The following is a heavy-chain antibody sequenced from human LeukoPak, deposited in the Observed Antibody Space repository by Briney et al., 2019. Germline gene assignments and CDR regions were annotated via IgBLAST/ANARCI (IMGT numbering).Heavy chain of an antibody. CDR2: IYYSGSS. Sequence: SETLSLTCTVSGGSISSNYWSWIRQPPGKGLEWIGYIYYSGSSSYNPSLKSRVTISVDTSKNQFSLKVSSVTAADTAVYYCARNARYNWFDPWGQGTLVTVSS. CDR3: ARNARYNWFDP. CDR1: GGSISSNY. J-gene: IGHJ5*02. V-gene: IGHV4-59*01.